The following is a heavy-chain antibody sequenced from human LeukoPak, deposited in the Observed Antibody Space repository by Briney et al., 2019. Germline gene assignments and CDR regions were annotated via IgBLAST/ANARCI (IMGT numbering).Heavy chain of an antibody. CDR3: ARARGSSRWETDWFDP. CDR1: GFTFSSYS. CDR2: ISSSSSTI. J-gene: IGHJ5*02. V-gene: IGHV3-48*04. D-gene: IGHD6-13*01. Sequence: GGSLRLSCAASGFTFSSYSMNWVRQAPGKGLEWVSYISSSSSTIYYADSVKGRFTISGDNAKNSLYLQMNSLRAEDTAVYYCARARGSSRWETDWFDPWGQGTLVTVPS.